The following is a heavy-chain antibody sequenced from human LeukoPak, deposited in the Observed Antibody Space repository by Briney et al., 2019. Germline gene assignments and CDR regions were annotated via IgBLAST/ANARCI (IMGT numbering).Heavy chain of an antibody. D-gene: IGHD6-19*01. Sequence: GGSLRLSCAASGFTFSSYTMNWVRQSPGKGLEWVSYISSSSTTYYADSVKGRFTISRDNSKNTLYLQMNSLRAEDTAVYYCASIAVAGYRLGEDYWGQGTLVTVSS. J-gene: IGHJ4*02. CDR2: ISSSSTT. CDR1: GFTFSSYT. V-gene: IGHV3-48*01. CDR3: ASIAVAGYRLGEDY.